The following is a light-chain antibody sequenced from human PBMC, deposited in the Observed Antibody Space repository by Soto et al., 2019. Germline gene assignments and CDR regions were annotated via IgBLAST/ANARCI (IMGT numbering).Light chain of an antibody. CDR2: DAS. J-gene: IGKJ1*01. V-gene: IGKV3-11*01. CDR3: QQRSNRPT. Sequence: EIVLTQSPATLSLSPGERATLSCRASQSVSSYLAWYQQKPGQAPRLLIYDASNRATGIPARFSGSGSGTDFTLTISSLEPEDSAVYYCQQRSNRPTFGQGTKVDIK. CDR1: QSVSSY.